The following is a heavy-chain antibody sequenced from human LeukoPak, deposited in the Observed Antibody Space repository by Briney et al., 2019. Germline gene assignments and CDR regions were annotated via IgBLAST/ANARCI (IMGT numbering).Heavy chain of an antibody. J-gene: IGHJ4*02. CDR1: GASISSYY. D-gene: IGHD3-22*01. Sequence: SETLSLTCTVSGASISSYYWSWVRQPPGKGLEWIGDIYYSGSIKYNPSLKSRVTMSVDTSKNQFSLKLSSVTAADTAIYYCARENPSGYYNRPIDYWGQGTLVTVSS. CDR2: IYYSGSI. V-gene: IGHV4-59*01. CDR3: ARENPSGYYNRPIDY.